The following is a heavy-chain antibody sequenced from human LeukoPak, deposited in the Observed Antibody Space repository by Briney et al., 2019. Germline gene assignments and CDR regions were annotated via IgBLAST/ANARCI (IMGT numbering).Heavy chain of an antibody. D-gene: IGHD3-22*01. V-gene: IGHV1-18*01. CDR1: GYTFTSYG. CDR2: ISAYNGNT. Sequence: EASVKVSCTASGYTFTSYGITWVRQAPGQGLEWMGWISAYNGNTNYAQTLQGRVTMTTDTSTSTAYMELRSLRSDDTAVYYCARASYYDSSGYDFDYWGQGTLVTVSS. J-gene: IGHJ4*02. CDR3: ARASYYDSSGYDFDY.